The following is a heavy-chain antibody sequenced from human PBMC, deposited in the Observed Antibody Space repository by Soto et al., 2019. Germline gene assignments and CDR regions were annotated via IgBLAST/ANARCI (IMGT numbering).Heavy chain of an antibody. Sequence: QVQLVQSGAEVKKPGSSVKVSCKASGGTFSSYALSWVRQAPGQGLEWMGGIIPIFGTADYAQKFQGRVTITADDSTSTAYMVLSSLRSEDTAVYYCASHPVPYYYYGMDVWGQGTTVTVSS. CDR2: IIPIFGTA. D-gene: IGHD2-2*01. CDR3: ASHPVPYYYYGMDV. CDR1: GGTFSSYA. V-gene: IGHV1-69*12. J-gene: IGHJ6*02.